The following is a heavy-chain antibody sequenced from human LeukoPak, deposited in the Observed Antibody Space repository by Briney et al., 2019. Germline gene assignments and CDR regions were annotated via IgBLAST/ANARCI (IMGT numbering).Heavy chain of an antibody. V-gene: IGHV3-66*01. CDR2: IYSGGST. D-gene: IGHD6-13*01. Sequence: GGSLRLSCAASGFTFSSYAMHWVRQAPGKGLEWVSVIYSGGSTYYADSVKGRFTISRDNSKNTLYLQMNSLRAEDTAVYYCARDDSEDSSSWAVAFDIWGQGTMVTVSS. J-gene: IGHJ3*02. CDR1: GFTFSSYA. CDR3: ARDDSEDSSSWAVAFDI.